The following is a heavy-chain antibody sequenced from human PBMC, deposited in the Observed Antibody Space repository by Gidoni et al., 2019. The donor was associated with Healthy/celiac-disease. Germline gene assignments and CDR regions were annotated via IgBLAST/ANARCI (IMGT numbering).Heavy chain of an antibody. J-gene: IGHJ4*02. CDR2: ISGSGGST. D-gene: IGHD3-3*01. Sequence: ASGFTFSSYAMSWVRQAPGKGLEWVSAISGSGGSTYYADSVKGRFTISRDNSKNTLYLQMNSLRAEDTAVYYCAKDSDFWSGDGDYWGQGTLVTVSS. CDR3: AKDSDFWSGDGDY. CDR1: GFTFSSYA. V-gene: IGHV3-23*01.